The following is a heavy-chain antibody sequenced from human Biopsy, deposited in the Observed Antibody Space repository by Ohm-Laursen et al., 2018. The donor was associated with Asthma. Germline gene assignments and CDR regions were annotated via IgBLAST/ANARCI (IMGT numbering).Heavy chain of an antibody. V-gene: IGHV1-69*01. J-gene: IGHJ6*02. Sequence: SSVKVSCKAPGGTFSNFAISWVRQAPGQGLEWLGGIMTVFGTTNYAQKFQGRVTITADESTSTAYMEVTSLRPEDTAIYYCARCQVGYSSGWSLLLKKIYYSGMDAWGQGTAVTVSS. CDR2: IMTVFGTT. CDR3: ARCQVGYSSGWSLLLKKIYYSGMDA. D-gene: IGHD6-19*01. CDR1: GGTFSNFA.